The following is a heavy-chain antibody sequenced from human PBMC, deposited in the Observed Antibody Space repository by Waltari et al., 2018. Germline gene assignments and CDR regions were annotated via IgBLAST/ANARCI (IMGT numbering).Heavy chain of an antibody. D-gene: IGHD2-15*01. CDR1: GGSFSGYY. CDR3: ARGRKDIVVVVAANFFPY. J-gene: IGHJ4*02. CDR2: TNHSGTP. Sequence: QVQLQQWGAGLLKPSETLSLTCAVYGGSFSGYYWSWIRQPHGRGLEWIGETNHSGTPNYNPSLKSRVTISVDTSKNQFALKLSSVTAADTAVYYCARGRKDIVVVVAANFFPYWGQGTLVTVSS. V-gene: IGHV4-34*01.